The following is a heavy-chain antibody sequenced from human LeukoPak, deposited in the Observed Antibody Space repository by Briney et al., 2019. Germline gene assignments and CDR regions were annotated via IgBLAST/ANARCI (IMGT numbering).Heavy chain of an antibody. Sequence: SETLSLTCAVYGGSFSGYYWSWIRQPPGKGPEWIGEINHSGSTNYNPSLKSRVTISVDTSKNQFSLKLSSVTAADTAVYYCARALGYCSSTSCYPGTRFDYWGQGTLVTVSS. V-gene: IGHV4-34*01. CDR2: INHSGST. J-gene: IGHJ4*02. CDR3: ARALGYCSSTSCYPGTRFDY. D-gene: IGHD2-2*01. CDR1: GGSFSGYY.